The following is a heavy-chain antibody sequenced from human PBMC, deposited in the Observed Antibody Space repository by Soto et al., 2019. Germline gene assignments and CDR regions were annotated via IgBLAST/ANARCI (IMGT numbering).Heavy chain of an antibody. D-gene: IGHD6-25*01. J-gene: IGHJ5*02. CDR3: ARGKERLYWFDP. CDR2: IIPIFGTA. CDR1: GGTFSSYA. V-gene: IGHV1-69*13. Sequence: SVKVSCKASGGTFSSYAISWVRQAPGQGLEWMGGIIPIFGTANYAQKFQGRVTITADESTSTAYMELSSLRTEDTAVYYCARGKERLYWFDPWGQGTLVTVSS.